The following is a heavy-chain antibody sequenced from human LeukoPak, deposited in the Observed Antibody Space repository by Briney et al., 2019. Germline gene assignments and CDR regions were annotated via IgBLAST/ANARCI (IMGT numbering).Heavy chain of an antibody. J-gene: IGHJ4*02. CDR3: ARHGIGYYFDY. CDR1: GGSISSYY. Sequence: SETLSLTCTVSGGSISSYYWSWIRQPPGKGLEWIGYIYYSGSTNYNPSLKSRVTISVDTSKNQFSLKLSSVTAADTAVYYCARHGIGYYFDYWGQGALVTVSS. D-gene: IGHD1-1*01. V-gene: IGHV4-59*01. CDR2: IYYSGST.